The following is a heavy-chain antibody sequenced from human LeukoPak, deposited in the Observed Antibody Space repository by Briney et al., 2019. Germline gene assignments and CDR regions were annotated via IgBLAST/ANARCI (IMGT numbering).Heavy chain of an antibody. V-gene: IGHV4-59*08. D-gene: IGHD6-19*01. CDR2: IYYSGST. CDR1: GGSISSYY. CDR3: ARLDWDSSGWSYYYGMDV. Sequence: KPSETLSLTCTVSGGSISSYYWSWIRQPPGKGLEWIGYIYYSGSTNYNPSLKSRVTISVDTSKNQFSLKLSSVTAADTAVYYCARLDWDSSGWSYYYGMDVWGQGITVTVSS. J-gene: IGHJ6*02.